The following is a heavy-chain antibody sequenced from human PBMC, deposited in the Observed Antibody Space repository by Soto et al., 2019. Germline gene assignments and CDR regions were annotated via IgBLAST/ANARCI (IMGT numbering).Heavy chain of an antibody. CDR2: IYSGGST. CDR1: GFTVSSNY. D-gene: IGHD3-10*01. CDR3: ARDRRLIRGVPYYYYMDV. J-gene: IGHJ6*03. Sequence: EVQLVESGGGLVQPGGSLRLSCAASGFTVSSNYMSWVRQAPGKGLEWVSVIYSGGSTYYADSVKGRFTISRDNSKNTLYLQMNSLRAEDTAVYYCARDRRLIRGVPYYYYMDVCGKGTTVTVSS. V-gene: IGHV3-66*01.